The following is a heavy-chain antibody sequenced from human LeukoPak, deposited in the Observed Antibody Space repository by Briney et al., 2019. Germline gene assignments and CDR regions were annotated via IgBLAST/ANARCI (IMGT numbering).Heavy chain of an antibody. CDR3: ARGGNRYCSGGSCYTFDY. CDR1: GFTFSSFD. J-gene: IGHJ4*02. Sequence: PGGSLRLSCAASGFTFSSFDMHWVRQATGKGLEWVSAIGTAGDTHYPGSVKGRFTISRENAKNSLYLQMNSLRAGDTAVYYCARGGNRYCSGGSCYTFDYWGQGTLVTVSS. CDR2: IGTAGDT. V-gene: IGHV3-13*01. D-gene: IGHD2-15*01.